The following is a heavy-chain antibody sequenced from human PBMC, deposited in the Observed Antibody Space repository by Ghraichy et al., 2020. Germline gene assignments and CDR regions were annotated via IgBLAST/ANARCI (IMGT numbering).Heavy chain of an antibody. CDR3: ARDYLGDIPSYFDY. Sequence: LSLTCAASGFIFSNFGMHWVRQAPGKGLEWVAFMSYDGYNQFYADSVKGRFTISRDNSENTVFLQMDSLRTEDTAVYYCARDYLGDIPSYFDYWGQGTLVTVSS. J-gene: IGHJ4*02. CDR2: MSYDGYNQ. D-gene: IGHD3-10*01. CDR1: GFIFSNFG. V-gene: IGHV3-30*03.